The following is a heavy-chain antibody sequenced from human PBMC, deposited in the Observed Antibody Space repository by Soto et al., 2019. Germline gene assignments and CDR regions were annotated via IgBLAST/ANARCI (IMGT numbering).Heavy chain of an antibody. J-gene: IGHJ5*02. Sequence: GGSLRLSCAASGFTFSSYAMSWVRQAPGKGLEWVSAISGSGGSTYYADSVKGRFTISRDNSKTTLYLQMNSLRAEDTAVYYCAKDTYYYDSSGYNPGFVWFDPWGQGTLVTVSS. D-gene: IGHD3-22*01. CDR2: ISGSGGST. CDR1: GFTFSSYA. CDR3: AKDTYYYDSSGYNPGFVWFDP. V-gene: IGHV3-23*01.